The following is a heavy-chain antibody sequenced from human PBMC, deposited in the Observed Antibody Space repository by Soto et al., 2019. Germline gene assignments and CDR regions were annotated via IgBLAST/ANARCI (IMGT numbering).Heavy chain of an antibody. D-gene: IGHD6-13*01. CDR3: ARDNEGTAAGSVEY. V-gene: IGHV3-21*01. CDR1: GFTFSSYS. Sequence: GGSLRLSCAASGFTFSSYSMNWVRQAPGKGLEWVSSISSSSSYIYYADSVKGRFTISRDNAKNSLYLQMNSLRAEDTAVYYCARDNEGTAAGSVEYWGQGTLVTVSS. CDR2: ISSSSSYI. J-gene: IGHJ4*02.